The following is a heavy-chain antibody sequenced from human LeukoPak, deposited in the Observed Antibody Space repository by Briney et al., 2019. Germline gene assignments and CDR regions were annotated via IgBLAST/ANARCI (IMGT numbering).Heavy chain of an antibody. J-gene: IGHJ5*02. CDR2: IAYDGGNK. V-gene: IGHV3-30-3*01. Sequence: PGGSLGLSCAASGFTFSSYAIHWVRQAPGKGLEWVAVIAYDGGNKYYADSVKGRFTISRDNSKNTLFLQMNSLRAEDTAVYYCARDSSPWYYYDRSGSNGFDPWGQGTLVTVSS. CDR3: ARDSSPWYYYDRSGSNGFDP. CDR1: GFTFSSYA. D-gene: IGHD3-22*01.